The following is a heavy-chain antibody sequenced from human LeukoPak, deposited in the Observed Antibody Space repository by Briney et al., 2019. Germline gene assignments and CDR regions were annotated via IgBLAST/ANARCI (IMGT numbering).Heavy chain of an antibody. CDR3: ARVRKEGYYYYMDV. CDR2: IYHSGST. Sequence: SETLSLTCTVSGYSISSGYYWGWIRQSPGKGLEWIGSIYHSGSTYYNPSLKSRVTISVDTSKNQFSLKLSSVTAADTAVYYCARVRKEGYYYYMDVWGKGTTVTVSS. CDR1: GYSISSGYY. V-gene: IGHV4-38-2*02. J-gene: IGHJ6*03.